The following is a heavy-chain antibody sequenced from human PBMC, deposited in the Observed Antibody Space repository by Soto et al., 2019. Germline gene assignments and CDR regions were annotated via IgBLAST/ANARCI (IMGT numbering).Heavy chain of an antibody. V-gene: IGHV1-69*06. J-gene: IGHJ4*02. D-gene: IGHD2-15*01. CDR1: GGTFSSYA. Sequence: QVQLVQSGAEVKKPGSSVKVSCKASGGTFSSYAISWVRQAPGQGLEWMGGIIPIFGTANYAQKFQDRVTITADKSTSTAYMDLSSLRSEDTAVYYCAREVVAATGLGYWGQGTLVTVSS. CDR2: IIPIFGTA. CDR3: AREVVAATGLGY.